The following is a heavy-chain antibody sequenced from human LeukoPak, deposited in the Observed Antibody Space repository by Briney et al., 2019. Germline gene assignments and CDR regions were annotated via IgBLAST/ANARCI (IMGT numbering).Heavy chain of an antibody. CDR3: AKVAIVVVPADRFDY. CDR2: IRYDGSNK. CDR1: GFTFSRYG. Sequence: PGGSLRLSCAASGFTFSRYGMHWIRQAPGKGLEWVAFIRYDGSNKQYADSVKGRFTISRDNSKNTLYLQMNSLTPEDTAVYYSAKVAIVVVPADRFDYWGQGALVTVSS. D-gene: IGHD2-2*01. J-gene: IGHJ4*02. V-gene: IGHV3-30*02.